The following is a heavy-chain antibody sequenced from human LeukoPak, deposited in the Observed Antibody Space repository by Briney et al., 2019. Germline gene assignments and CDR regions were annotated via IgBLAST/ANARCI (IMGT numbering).Heavy chain of an antibody. Sequence: GRSLRLSCAASGFTFSSYGMHWVRQAPGKGLEWVAVIWYDGSNKYYADSVKGRFTISRDNSKNTLYLQMNSPRAEDTAVYYCARVRGDDKYSSGWYLDYWGQGTLVTVSS. CDR1: GFTFSSYG. V-gene: IGHV3-33*01. CDR3: ARVRGDDKYSSGWYLDY. J-gene: IGHJ4*02. CDR2: IWYDGSNK. D-gene: IGHD6-19*01.